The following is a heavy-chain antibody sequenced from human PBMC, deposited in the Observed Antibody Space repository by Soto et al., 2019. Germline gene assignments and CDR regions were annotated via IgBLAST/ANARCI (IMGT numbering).Heavy chain of an antibody. D-gene: IGHD3-9*01. V-gene: IGHV4-59*12. CDR1: GGSISSYY. J-gene: IGHJ4*02. CDR3: ARRRYFDWLSPFDY. CDR2: IYYSGST. Sequence: SETLSLTCTVSGGSISSYYWTWIRQPPGKGLEWIGYIYYSGSTNYNPFLKSRVTISVDTSKNQFSLNLSSVTAADTAVYYCARRRYFDWLSPFDYWGQGTLVTVSS.